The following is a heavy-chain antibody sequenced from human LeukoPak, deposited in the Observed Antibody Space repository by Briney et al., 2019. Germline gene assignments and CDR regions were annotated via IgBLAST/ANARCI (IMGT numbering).Heavy chain of an antibody. CDR3: AKTGYSSGRYWFDP. CDR2: TYYRSKWYN. Sequence: SQTLSLTCAISGDSVSSNSAAWNWIRQSPSRGLEWLGRTYYRSKWYNDYAVSVKSRITINPDTSKNQFSLQLNSVTPEDTAVYYCAKTGYSSGRYWFDPWGQGTLVTVSS. CDR1: GDSVSSNSAA. J-gene: IGHJ5*02. V-gene: IGHV6-1*01. D-gene: IGHD6-19*01.